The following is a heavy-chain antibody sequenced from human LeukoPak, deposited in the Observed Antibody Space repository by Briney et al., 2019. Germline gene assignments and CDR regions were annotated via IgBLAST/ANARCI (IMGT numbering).Heavy chain of an antibody. D-gene: IGHD3-22*01. CDR1: GGSISSYY. J-gene: IGHJ4*02. CDR2: IYYSGST. CDR3: ARGVYSRDYYYYFDF. V-gene: IGHV4-59*01. Sequence: PSETLSLTCTVSGGSISSYYWSWIRQPPGKGLEWIGYIYYSGSTNYNPSLKSRVTISVDTSKNQFSLKLSSVTAADTAVYYCARGVYSRDYYYYFDFWAQGTLVTVSS.